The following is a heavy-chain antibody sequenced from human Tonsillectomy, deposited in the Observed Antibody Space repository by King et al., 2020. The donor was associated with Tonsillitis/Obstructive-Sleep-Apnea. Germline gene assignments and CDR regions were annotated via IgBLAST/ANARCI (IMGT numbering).Heavy chain of an antibody. V-gene: IGHV1-2*02. D-gene: IGHD6-19*01. CDR3: ARLEAPSLAVAEDY. CDR2: INPNSGGT. J-gene: IGHJ4*02. CDR1: GYTFTDYY. Sequence: QLVQSGAELKKPGASVKVSCKASGYTFTDYYMHWVRHAPGQGLEWMGGINPNSGGTNFAQKFLGRVTMTRYTSIRTAYMELNRLTSDDTAVYYCARLEAPSLAVAEDYWGQGTLVTVSS.